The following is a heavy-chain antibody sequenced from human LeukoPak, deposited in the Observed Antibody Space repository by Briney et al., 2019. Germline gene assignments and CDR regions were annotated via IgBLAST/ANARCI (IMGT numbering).Heavy chain of an antibody. Sequence: VASVKVSCKASGYTFTAYYINWVRQAPGQGLEWMGWISGYNGNTKYAQKVQGRVTMTTDTSTSTAYMELRSLRSDDTAVYYCARGYSYGSDYYYGMDVWGQGTTVTVSS. D-gene: IGHD5-18*01. CDR1: GYTFTAYY. CDR2: ISGYNGNT. CDR3: ARGYSYGSDYYYGMDV. J-gene: IGHJ6*02. V-gene: IGHV1-18*04.